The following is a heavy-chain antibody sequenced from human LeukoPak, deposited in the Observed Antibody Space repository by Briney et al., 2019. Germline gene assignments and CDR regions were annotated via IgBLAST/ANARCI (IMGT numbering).Heavy chain of an antibody. CDR2: IYSGGST. J-gene: IGHJ4*02. CDR1: GFTVSSNY. CDR3: AKIVSIVVVITYYFDY. D-gene: IGHD3-22*01. Sequence: GGSLRLSCAASGFTVSSNYMSWVRQAPGKGLEWVSVIYSGGSTYYADSVKGRFTISRDNSKNTLYLQMHSLRAEDTAVYYCAKIVSIVVVITYYFDYWGQGTLVTVSS. V-gene: IGHV3-53*01.